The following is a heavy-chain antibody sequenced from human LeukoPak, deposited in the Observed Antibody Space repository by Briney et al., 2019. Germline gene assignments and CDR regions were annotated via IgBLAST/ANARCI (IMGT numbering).Heavy chain of an antibody. D-gene: IGHD3-10*01. CDR1: GFTFSSYW. V-gene: IGHV3-7*01. CDR3: ARAGGINLVGGVSVGDYYDYYMDV. Sequence: GGSLRLSCAASGFTFSSYWISWVRQAPGEGLEWVANIKQDGSEKYYVDSVKGGFTISRDNAKNSRYLKITSLRAKNTAVYKGARAGGINLVGGVSVGDYYDYYMDVWGKGTTVTISS. CDR2: IKQDGSEK. J-gene: IGHJ6*03.